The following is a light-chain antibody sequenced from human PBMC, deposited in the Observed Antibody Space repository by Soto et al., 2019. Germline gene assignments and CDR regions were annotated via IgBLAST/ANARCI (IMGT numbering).Light chain of an antibody. Sequence: EIVMTQSPATLSVSPGERATLSCRASQSVSSNLAWYQQKPGQAPRLLIYGASTRATGIPARFSGSGSGADFTLTISSLEPEDFAFYYCQQRFFGPGTKVDLK. V-gene: IGKV3D-15*01. CDR3: QQRF. CDR2: GAS. CDR1: QSVSSN. J-gene: IGKJ3*01.